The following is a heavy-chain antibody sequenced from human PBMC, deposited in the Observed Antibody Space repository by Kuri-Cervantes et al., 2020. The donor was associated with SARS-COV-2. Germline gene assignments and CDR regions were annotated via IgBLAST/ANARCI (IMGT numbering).Heavy chain of an antibody. CDR2: ISYDGSNK. CDR3: ARDDTYSSSWFRFLGRGKDV. Sequence: GESLKISCAASGFTFSSYAMHWVRQAPGKGLEWVAVISYDGSNKYYADSVKGRFTISRDNSKNTLYLQMNSLRAEDTAVYYCARDDTYSSSWFRFLGRGKDVWGQGTTVTVSS. V-gene: IGHV3-30-3*01. CDR1: GFTFSSYA. J-gene: IGHJ6*02. D-gene: IGHD6-13*01.